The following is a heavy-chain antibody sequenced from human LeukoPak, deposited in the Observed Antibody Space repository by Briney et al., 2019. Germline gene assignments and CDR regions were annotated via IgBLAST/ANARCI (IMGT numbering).Heavy chain of an antibody. J-gene: IGHJ4*02. CDR2: IRYDGSNK. D-gene: IGHD6-6*01. CDR1: GFTFSSYG. V-gene: IGHV3-30*02. Sequence: GGSLRLSCAASGFTFSSYGTHWVRQAPGKGLEWVAFIRYDGSNKYYADSVKGRFTISRDNSKNTLYLQMNSLRAEDTAVYYCAKGGHSSSLIGYWGQGTLVTVSS. CDR3: AKGGHSSSLIGY.